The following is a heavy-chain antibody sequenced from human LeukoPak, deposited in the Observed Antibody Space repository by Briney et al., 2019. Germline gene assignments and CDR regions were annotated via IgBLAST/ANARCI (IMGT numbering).Heavy chain of an antibody. D-gene: IGHD3-3*01. Sequence: GSLRLSCAASGFTFSSYAMSWVRQAPGKGLEWVSAISGSGGSTYYAGSVKGRFTISRDNSKNTLYLQMNSLRAEDTAVYYCAKVETYYDFWSGYERYNWFDPWGQGTLVTVSS. V-gene: IGHV3-23*01. CDR2: ISGSGGST. J-gene: IGHJ5*02. CDR1: GFTFSSYA. CDR3: AKVETYYDFWSGYERYNWFDP.